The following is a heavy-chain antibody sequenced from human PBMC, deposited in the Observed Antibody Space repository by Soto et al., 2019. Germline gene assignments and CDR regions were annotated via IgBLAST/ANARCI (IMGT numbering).Heavy chain of an antibody. V-gene: IGHV1-69*01. Sequence: QMQLVQSGAKVKKPGSSVKVSCKASGGTFSSYAISWVRQAPGQGLEWMGGIIPISDTTNYAQKFQGRVTIAADESTSTAYMELSSLRSEDTAVYYCARSQGSSTSLEIYYYYYYGMDVWGQGTTVTVSS. CDR2: IIPISDTT. CDR1: GGTFSSYA. CDR3: ARSQGSSTSLEIYYYYYYGMDV. J-gene: IGHJ6*02. D-gene: IGHD2-2*01.